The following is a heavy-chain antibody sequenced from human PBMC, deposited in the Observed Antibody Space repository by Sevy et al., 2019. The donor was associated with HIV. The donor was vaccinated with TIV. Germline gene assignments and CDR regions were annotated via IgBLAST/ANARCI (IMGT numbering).Heavy chain of an antibody. D-gene: IGHD2-8*02. CDR1: GFDFNHYG. J-gene: IGHJ4*02. V-gene: IGHV3-30*18. Sequence: GGSLRLSCAASGFDFNHYGIYWVRQAPGRGLEWVSFISNSGSDQYYAVSVKGRFTISRHYSNNTVYLEMQSLRSDDTATYFCAKAHFATWWTLDYWGQGTTVTVSS. CDR2: ISNSGSDQ. CDR3: AKAHFATWWTLDY.